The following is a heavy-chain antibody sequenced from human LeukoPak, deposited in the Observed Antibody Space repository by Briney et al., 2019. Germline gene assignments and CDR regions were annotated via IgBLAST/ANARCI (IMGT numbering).Heavy chain of an antibody. V-gene: IGHV4-30-4*08. CDR3: ARGLWSHLTVTSYYHYYMDV. D-gene: IGHD4-11*01. Sequence: SETLSLSCAVSGGSISSGDYYRGWISQPPGKGLELIGSIYYGGSTYYNPSLKSRVTISVDTSKNQFSLKLSSVTAADTAVYYCARGLWSHLTVTSYYHYYMDVWGKGTTVTVSS. J-gene: IGHJ6*03. CDR1: GGSISSGDYY. CDR2: IYYGGST.